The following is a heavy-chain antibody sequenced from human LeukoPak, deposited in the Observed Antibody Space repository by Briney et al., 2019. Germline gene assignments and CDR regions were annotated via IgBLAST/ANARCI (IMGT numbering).Heavy chain of an antibody. Sequence: SETLSLTCTVSSGSISRYYWSWIRQPPGKGLEWIGYIYYSGSTNYNPSLKSRVTISIDTSKNQFSLKLSSVTAADTAVYYCASGDGVQTLNFDSWGQGTLATVSS. V-gene: IGHV4-59*01. D-gene: IGHD2-8*01. J-gene: IGHJ4*02. CDR2: IYYSGST. CDR3: ASGDGVQTLNFDS. CDR1: SGSISRYY.